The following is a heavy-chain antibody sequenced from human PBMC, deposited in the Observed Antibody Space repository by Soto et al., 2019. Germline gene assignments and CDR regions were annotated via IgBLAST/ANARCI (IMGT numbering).Heavy chain of an antibody. D-gene: IGHD6-6*01. CDR1: GFTFSSYA. Sequence: PGGSLRLSCAASGFTFSSYAMSWVRQAPGKGLEWVSAISGSGGSTYYADSVKGRFTISRDNSKNTLYLQMNSLRAEDTAVYYCAKDPYSSSWSDYMDVWGKGTTVTVSS. J-gene: IGHJ6*03. V-gene: IGHV3-23*01. CDR3: AKDPYSSSWSDYMDV. CDR2: ISGSGGST.